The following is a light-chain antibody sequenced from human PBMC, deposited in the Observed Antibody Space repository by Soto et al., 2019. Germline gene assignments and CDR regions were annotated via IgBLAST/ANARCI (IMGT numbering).Light chain of an antibody. CDR3: QQYGNTPIT. CDR1: QSVSSSY. J-gene: IGKJ5*01. V-gene: IGKV3-20*01. CDR2: GAS. Sequence: EMVLTQSPGTLSLSPGERATLSCRASQSVSSSYLAWYQQKPGQAPRLLIYGASSRATDIPDRFSGSGSGRHFTLTISRMEPEDFAVYYCQQYGNTPITFGQGTRLEIK.